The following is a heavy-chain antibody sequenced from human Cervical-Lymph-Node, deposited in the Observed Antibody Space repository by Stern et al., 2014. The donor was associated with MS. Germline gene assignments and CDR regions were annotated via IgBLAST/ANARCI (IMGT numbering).Heavy chain of an antibody. CDR1: GGTFNTFA. CDR2: ITPRFDAT. V-gene: IGHV1-69*01. CDR3: ARGDSEAPIYYFDY. Sequence: QLVESGAEVKKPGSSVKVSCKTSGGTFNTFAIGWVRQAPGQGLACMGGITPRFDATNYATKCQGRLRITADESTRTVYMELSSLRFDDTAMYYCARGDSEAPIYYFDYWGQGTLVTVSS. J-gene: IGHJ4*02. D-gene: IGHD2-21*01.